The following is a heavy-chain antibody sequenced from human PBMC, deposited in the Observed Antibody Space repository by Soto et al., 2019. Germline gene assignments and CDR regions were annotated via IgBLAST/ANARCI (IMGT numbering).Heavy chain of an antibody. D-gene: IGHD3-10*01. CDR2: IYYSGST. J-gene: IGHJ4*02. CDR3: ARSYYYGSGSYEYFDY. Sequence: PSETLSLTCTVSGGSISSGGYYWSWIRQHPGKGLEWIGYIYYSGSTYYNPSLKSRVTISVDTSKNQFSLKLSSVTAADTAVYYCARSYYYGSGSYEYFDYWGQGTLVTVSS. V-gene: IGHV4-31*03. CDR1: GGSISSGGYY.